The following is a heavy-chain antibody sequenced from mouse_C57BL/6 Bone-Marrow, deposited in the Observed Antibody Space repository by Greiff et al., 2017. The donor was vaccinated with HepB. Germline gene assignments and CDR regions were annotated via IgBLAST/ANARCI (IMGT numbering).Heavy chain of an antibody. V-gene: IGHV1-74*01. Sequence: QVQLQQPGAELVKPGASVKVSCKASGYTFTSYWMHWVKQRPGQGLDWIGRIHPSDSDTNYNQKFKGKATLTVDKSSSTAYMQLSSLTSEDSAVYYCAMDYDYDTPCFDYWGQGTTLTVSS. CDR1: GYTFTSYW. CDR2: IHPSDSDT. D-gene: IGHD2-4*01. J-gene: IGHJ2*01. CDR3: AMDYDYDTPCFDY.